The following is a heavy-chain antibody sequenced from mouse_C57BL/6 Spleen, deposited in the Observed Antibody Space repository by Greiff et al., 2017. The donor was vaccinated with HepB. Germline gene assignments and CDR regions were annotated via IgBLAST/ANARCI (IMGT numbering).Heavy chain of an antibody. Sequence: EVKLMESGPELVKPGASVKMSCKASGYTFTDYNMHWVKQSHGKSLEWIGYINPNNGGTSYNQKFKGKATLTVNKSSSTAYMELRSLTSEDSAVYYCARSRSYAMYYWGQGTSVTVSS. CDR3: ARSRSYAMYY. V-gene: IGHV1-22*01. CDR1: GYTFTDYN. J-gene: IGHJ4*01. CDR2: INPNNGGT.